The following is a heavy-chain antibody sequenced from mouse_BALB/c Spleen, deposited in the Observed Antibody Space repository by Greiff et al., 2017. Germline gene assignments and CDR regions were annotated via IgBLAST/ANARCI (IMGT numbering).Heavy chain of an antibody. D-gene: IGHD2-2*01. J-gene: IGHJ1*01. V-gene: IGHV5-4*02. CDR3: ARGSYYGYDDWYFDV. CDR2: ISDGGSYT. CDR1: GFTFSDYY. Sequence: EVQLVESGGGLVKPGGSLKLSCAASGFTFSDYYMYWVRQTPEKRLEWVATISDGGSYTYYPDSVKGRFTISRDNAKNNLYLQMSSLKSEDTAMYYCARGSYYGYDDWYFDVWGAGTTVTVSS.